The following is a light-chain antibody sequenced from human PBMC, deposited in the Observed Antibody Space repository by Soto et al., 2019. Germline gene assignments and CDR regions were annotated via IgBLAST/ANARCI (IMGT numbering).Light chain of an antibody. J-gene: IGLJ3*02. V-gene: IGLV2-8*01. CDR3: SSYAGSNNWV. Sequence: QSALTQSPSASGSPGQSVTLSCTGTSSDVGNYKYVSWYQQHPGKAPKLMIYEVSKRPSGVPDRFSGSKSGNTASLTVSGLQAEDEADYYCSSYAGSNNWVFGGGTKLTVL. CDR2: EVS. CDR1: SSDVGNYKY.